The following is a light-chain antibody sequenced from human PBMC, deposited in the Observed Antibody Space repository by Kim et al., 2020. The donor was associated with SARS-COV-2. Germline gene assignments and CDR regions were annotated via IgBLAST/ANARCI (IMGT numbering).Light chain of an antibody. CDR1: SGSSSYP. CDR3: QTWDTGIRV. Sequence: WFKTTCTRSSGSSSYPITWHQQQPAKGPRFLMKLNTDGSHIKGYGSPARFSGSTSGTGRYLAISSLQSEDEADYFCQTWDTGIRVCGGGTQLTVL. CDR2: LNTDGSH. J-gene: IGLJ2*01. V-gene: IGLV4-69*01.